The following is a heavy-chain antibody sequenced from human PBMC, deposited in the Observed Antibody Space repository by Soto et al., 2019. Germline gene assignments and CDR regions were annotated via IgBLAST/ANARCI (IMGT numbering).Heavy chain of an antibody. V-gene: IGHV3-30-3*01. Sequence: QVQLVESGGGVVQPGRSLRLSCAASGFTFSSYAMHWVRQAPGKGLEWVAVISYDGSNKYYADSVKGRFTISRDNSKNTLYLQMNSLRPEDTAVYYCAREWGPGYSYGYLGYWGQGTLVTVSS. CDR2: ISYDGSNK. CDR1: GFTFSSYA. D-gene: IGHD5-18*01. J-gene: IGHJ4*02. CDR3: AREWGPGYSYGYLGY.